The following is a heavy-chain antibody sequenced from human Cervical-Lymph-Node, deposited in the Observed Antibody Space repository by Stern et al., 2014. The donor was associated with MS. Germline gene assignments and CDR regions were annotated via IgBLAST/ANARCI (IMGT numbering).Heavy chain of an antibody. J-gene: IGHJ4*02. D-gene: IGHD3-3*01. CDR3: TYYDHY. CDR1: GFTVSTNY. V-gene: IGHV3-66*02. CDR2: IYSTGGT. Sequence: VQLVESGGGLVQPGGSLRLSCAASGFTVSTNYMNWVRQAPGKGLEWVSVIYSTGGTYYADSVKGRFTISRDNSKNTMYLQMNSLRAEDTAVYYCTYYDHYWGQGTLVTVSS.